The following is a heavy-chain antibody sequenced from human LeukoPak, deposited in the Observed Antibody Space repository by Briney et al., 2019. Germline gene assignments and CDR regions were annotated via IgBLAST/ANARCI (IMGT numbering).Heavy chain of an antibody. CDR2: IYYSGST. V-gene: IGHV4-61*05. Sequence: SETLSLTCTVSSVSISSSSYYWGWIRQPPGKGLEWIGYIYYSGSTSYNPSLKSRVTISVDTSKSQFSLKLSSVTAADTAVYYCARVKYYYDRSGDYYFDMWGQGTMVTVSS. CDR3: ARVKYYYDRSGDYYFDM. D-gene: IGHD3-22*01. CDR1: SVSISSSSYY. J-gene: IGHJ3*02.